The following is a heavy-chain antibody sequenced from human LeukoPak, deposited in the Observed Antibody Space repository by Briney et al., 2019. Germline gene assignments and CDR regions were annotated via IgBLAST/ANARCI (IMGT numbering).Heavy chain of an antibody. J-gene: IGHJ4*02. V-gene: IGHV3-23*01. CDR3: AKGAYQLLLFDY. D-gene: IGHD2-2*01. CDR2: ICGSGDGSAGIT. CDR1: GVTFSIYA. Sequence: VRSLRVSCAASGVTFSIYAMRCVREAPGKGLEWVSAICGSGDGSAGITYYAYSVKGRFTISRDNSKNTLFLQMNSLRGEDTALYYCAKGAYQLLLFDYWGQGTLVTVSS.